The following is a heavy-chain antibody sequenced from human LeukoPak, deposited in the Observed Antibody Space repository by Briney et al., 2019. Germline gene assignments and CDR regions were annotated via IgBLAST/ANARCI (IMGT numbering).Heavy chain of an antibody. CDR2: ISSSGSTI. CDR3: ARDASDILTGYPPGLDY. J-gene: IGHJ4*02. Sequence: GGSLRLSCAASGFTFSDYYMSWIRQAPGKGLEWVSYISSSGSTIYYADSVKGRFTISRDNAKNSLYLQMNSLRAEDTAVYYCARDASDILTGYPPGLDYWGQGTLVTVSS. D-gene: IGHD3-9*01. V-gene: IGHV3-11*01. CDR1: GFTFSDYY.